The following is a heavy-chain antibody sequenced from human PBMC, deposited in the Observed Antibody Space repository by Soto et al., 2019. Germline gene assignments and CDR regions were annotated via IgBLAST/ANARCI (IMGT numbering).Heavy chain of an antibody. Sequence: QVQLVESGGGVVQPGRSLRLSCAASGFTFSSYGMHWVRQAPGKGLEWVAVIWYDGSNKYYADSVKGRFTISRDNSKNPLYLQMNSLIAEDTAVYYGARDDGSGSYGYWGQGTLVTVSS. CDR3: ARDDGSGSYGY. J-gene: IGHJ4*02. V-gene: IGHV3-33*01. CDR2: IWYDGSNK. CDR1: GFTFSSYG. D-gene: IGHD3-10*01.